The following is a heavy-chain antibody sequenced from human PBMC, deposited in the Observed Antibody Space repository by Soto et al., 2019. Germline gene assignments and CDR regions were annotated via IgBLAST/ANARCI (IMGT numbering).Heavy chain of an antibody. J-gene: IGHJ6*02. D-gene: IGHD3-3*01. CDR3: ARDRVSYYDFWSGYYGGYYYYGMDV. CDR2: ISAYNGNT. Sequence: AAVKVACKASGYTFTSYGISWVRQAPGQGLEWMGWISAYNGNTNYAKKLQGRVTMTTATSTSTAYMELGSLRSDDTAVYYCARDRVSYYDFWSGYYGGYYYYGMDVWGQ. CDR1: GYTFTSYG. V-gene: IGHV1-18*01.